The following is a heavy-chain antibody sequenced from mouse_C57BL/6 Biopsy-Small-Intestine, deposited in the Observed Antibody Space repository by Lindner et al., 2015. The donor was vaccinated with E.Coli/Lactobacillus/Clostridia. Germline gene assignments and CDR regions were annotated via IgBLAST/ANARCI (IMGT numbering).Heavy chain of an antibody. CDR2: VIPIFGTI. Sequence: SVKVSCKASGDTFSSYTITWVRQAPGQGLEWVGGVIPIFGTINYAEKFQGRVTITADDSTSTVYMELSSLRSEDTALYYCGCRWIPGTRDFFLGMDVWGQGTTVTVSS. D-gene: IGHD2-10*02. J-gene: IGHJ1*01. V-gene: IGHV1-81*01. CDR1: GDTFSSYT. CDR3: GCRWIPGTRDFFLGMDV.